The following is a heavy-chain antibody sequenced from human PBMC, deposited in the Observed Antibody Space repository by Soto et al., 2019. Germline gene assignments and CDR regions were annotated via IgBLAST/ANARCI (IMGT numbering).Heavy chain of an antibody. D-gene: IGHD3-3*01. CDR2: IYHSGST. V-gene: IGHV4-4*02. Sequence: PSETLSLTCAVCGGSISSSNWWSWVRHPAGKGLEWIGEIYHSGSTNYNPSLKSRVTISVDKSKNQFSLKLSSVTAADTAVYYCARDQVIFGVVPRYSYGMDVWGQGTTVTVSS. CDR3: ARDQVIFGVVPRYSYGMDV. CDR1: GGSISSSNW. J-gene: IGHJ6*02.